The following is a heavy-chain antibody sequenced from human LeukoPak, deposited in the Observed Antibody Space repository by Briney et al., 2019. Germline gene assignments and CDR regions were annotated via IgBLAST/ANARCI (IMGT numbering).Heavy chain of an antibody. J-gene: IGHJ3*02. CDR1: GGSIKNYY. V-gene: IGHV4-4*07. D-gene: IGHD3-10*01. Sequence: PSETLSLTCTVSGGSIKNYYWSWIRQPAGKRLEWIGRIYDSGITYYNPSLKSRVTISVDKSKNQFSLKLSSVTAADTAVYYCARGRRDYGSGSYDAFDIWGQGTMVTVSS. CDR3: ARGRRDYGSGSYDAFDI. CDR2: IYDSGIT.